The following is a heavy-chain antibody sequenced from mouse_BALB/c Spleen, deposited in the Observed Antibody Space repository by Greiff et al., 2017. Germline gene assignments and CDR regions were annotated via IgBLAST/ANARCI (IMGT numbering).Heavy chain of an antibody. J-gene: IGHJ3*01. CDR1: GYAFTNYL. CDR3: ARDMITTFAY. Sequence: QVHVKQSGAELVRPGTSVKVSCKASGYAFTNYLIEWVKQRPGQGLEWIGVINPGSGGTNYNEKFKGKATLTADKSSSTAYMQLSSLTSDDSAVYFCARDMITTFAYWGQGTLVTVSA. V-gene: IGHV1-54*01. D-gene: IGHD2-4*01. CDR2: INPGSGGT.